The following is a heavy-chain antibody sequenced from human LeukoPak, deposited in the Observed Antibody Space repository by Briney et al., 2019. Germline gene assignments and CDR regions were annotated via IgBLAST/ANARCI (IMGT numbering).Heavy chain of an antibody. CDR3: ARSRGYSYGYFDY. CDR2: IYYSGST. D-gene: IGHD5-18*01. CDR1: GGSISSYY. Sequence: SSETLSLTCTVSGGSISSYYWSWIRQPPGKGLEWIGYIYYSGSTNYNPSLKSRVTISVDTSKNQFSLKLSSVTAADTAVYYCARSRGYSYGYFDYWGQGTLVTVSS. V-gene: IGHV4-59*08. J-gene: IGHJ4*02.